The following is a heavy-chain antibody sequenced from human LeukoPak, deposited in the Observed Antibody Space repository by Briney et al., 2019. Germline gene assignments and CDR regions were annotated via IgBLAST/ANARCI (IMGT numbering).Heavy chain of an antibody. CDR1: GGSMSNYY. CDR2: IFSRGNT. CDR3: ARVGDIGSYYNFPAF. Sequence: SETLSLTCSVSGGSMSNYYWTWIRQPPGKGLEWIGYIFSRGNTNYNPSLKSRVTISVNTSKSQSSLKLNSVTAADTTVYYGARVGDIGSYYNFPAFWGRGTLVT. J-gene: IGHJ4*02. V-gene: IGHV4-4*09. D-gene: IGHD3-10*01.